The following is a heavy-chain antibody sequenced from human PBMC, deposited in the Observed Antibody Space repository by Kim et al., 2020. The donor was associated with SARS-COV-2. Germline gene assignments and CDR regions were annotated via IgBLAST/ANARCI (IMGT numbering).Heavy chain of an antibody. Sequence: GGSLRLSCAASGFTFDDYAMHWVRQAPGKGLEWVSGISWNGGSIGYADSVKGRFTISRDNAKNSLYLQMNSLRAEDTALYYCAKDIRGFSASRAFDIWG. CDR2: ISWNGGSI. J-gene: IGHJ3*02. CDR3: AKDIRGFSASRAFDI. D-gene: IGHD3-10*01. V-gene: IGHV3-9*01. CDR1: GFTFDDYA.